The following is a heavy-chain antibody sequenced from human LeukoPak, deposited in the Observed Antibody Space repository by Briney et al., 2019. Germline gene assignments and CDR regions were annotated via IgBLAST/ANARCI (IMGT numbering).Heavy chain of an antibody. CDR3: ARDTSAERGQQLAN. D-gene: IGHD6-13*01. V-gene: IGHV3-7*04. CDR1: GFTFSRYW. Sequence: PSGGSLRLSCAASGFTFSRYWMSWVRQAPGKGLEYVANIKEDGSEKYYVDSVKGRFTISRDNAKNSLFLQMNSLRVEDTAVYYCARDTSAERGQQLANWGPGTLVTVSS. J-gene: IGHJ4*02. CDR2: IKEDGSEK.